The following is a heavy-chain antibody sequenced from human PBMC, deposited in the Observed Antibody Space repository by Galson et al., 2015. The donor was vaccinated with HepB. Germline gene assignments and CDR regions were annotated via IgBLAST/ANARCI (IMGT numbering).Heavy chain of an antibody. Sequence: SLRLSCAASGFTFSGSAMHWFRQASGKGLEWVGRIRSKANSYATAYAASVKGRFTISRDDSKNTAYLQMNSLKTEDTAVYYCTRTRRYSSEYYYYGMDVWGQGTTVTVSS. CDR2: IRSKANSYAT. CDR1: GFTFSGSA. J-gene: IGHJ6*02. D-gene: IGHD4-11*01. V-gene: IGHV3-73*01. CDR3: TRTRRYSSEYYYYGMDV.